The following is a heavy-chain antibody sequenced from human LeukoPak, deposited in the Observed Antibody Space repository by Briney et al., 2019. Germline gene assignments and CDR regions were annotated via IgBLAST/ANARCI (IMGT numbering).Heavy chain of an antibody. CDR3: ARDRYCSSTSCYEYVRPPPYYYMDV. Sequence: ASVKVSCKASGYTFTGYYMHWVRQAPGQGLEWMGWINPNSGGTNYAQKFQGRVTMTRDTSISTAYMELGRLRSDDTAVYYCARDRYCSSTSCYEYVRPPPYYYMDVWGKGTTVTVSS. CDR1: GYTFTGYY. D-gene: IGHD2-2*01. J-gene: IGHJ6*03. CDR2: INPNSGGT. V-gene: IGHV1-2*02.